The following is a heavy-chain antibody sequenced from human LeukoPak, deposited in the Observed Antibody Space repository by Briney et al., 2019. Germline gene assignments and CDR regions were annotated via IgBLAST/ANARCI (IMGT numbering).Heavy chain of an antibody. Sequence: GGSLRLSCAASGFTFSSYSMNWVRQAPGKGLEWVSSISSSSSYIYYADSVKGRFTISRDNAKNSLYLQMNSLRAEDTALYYCARVVAEPYYLDYWGQGTLVTVSS. J-gene: IGHJ4*02. CDR3: ARVVAEPYYLDY. CDR2: ISSSSSYI. CDR1: GFTFSSYS. V-gene: IGHV3-21*04. D-gene: IGHD3-10*01.